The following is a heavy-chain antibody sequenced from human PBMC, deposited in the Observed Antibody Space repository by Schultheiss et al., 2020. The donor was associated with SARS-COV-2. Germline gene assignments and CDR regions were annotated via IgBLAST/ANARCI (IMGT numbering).Heavy chain of an antibody. D-gene: IGHD4-17*01. CDR2: ISSSSNYI. CDR3: ARGPSPDYGYYFDY. J-gene: IGHJ4*02. CDR1: GFTFSSCS. V-gene: IGHV3-21*01. Sequence: GESMKISCAASGFTFSSCSMNWVRQAPGKGLEWVSSISSSSNYIYYADSVKGRFTISRDNAKNSLYLQMNSLRGEDTAVYYCARGPSPDYGYYFDYWGQGTLVTVSS.